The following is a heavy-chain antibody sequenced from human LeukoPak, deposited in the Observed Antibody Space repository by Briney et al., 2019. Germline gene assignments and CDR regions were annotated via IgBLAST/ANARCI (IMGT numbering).Heavy chain of an antibody. CDR2: ISGSGGST. CDR3: AKDAGGDYGDINWFDP. CDR1: GFTFSGYA. D-gene: IGHD4-17*01. V-gene: IGHV3-23*01. J-gene: IGHJ5*02. Sequence: PGGSLRLSCAASGFTFSGYAMSWVRQAPGKGLEWVSAISGSGGSTYYADSVKGRFTISRDNSKNTLYLQMNSLRAEDTAVYYCAKDAGGDYGDINWFDPWGQGTLVTVSS.